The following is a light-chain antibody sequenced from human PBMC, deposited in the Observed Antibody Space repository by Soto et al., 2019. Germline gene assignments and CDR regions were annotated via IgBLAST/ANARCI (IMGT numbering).Light chain of an antibody. V-gene: IGKV1-39*01. J-gene: IGKJ5*01. CDR1: QSISSY. CDR3: QQSYSTPRA. Sequence: QMTPSPSSLSASVGYRVTITCRASQSISSYLNWYQQKPGKAPKLLIYAASSLQSGVPSRFSGSGSGTDFTLTISSLQPEDFATYYCQQSYSTPRAFGQGTRLEIK. CDR2: AAS.